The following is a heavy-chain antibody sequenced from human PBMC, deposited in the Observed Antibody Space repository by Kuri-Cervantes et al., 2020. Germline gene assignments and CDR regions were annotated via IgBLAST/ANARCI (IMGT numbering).Heavy chain of an antibody. D-gene: IGHD4-17*01. Sequence: GGSLRLSCAASGFTFSSYSMNWVRQAPGKRLEWVSSISSSSSYIYYADSVKGRFTISRDNAKNSLYLQMNSLRAEDTAVYYCASETNDYGDPLDYWGQGALVTVSS. CDR2: ISSSSSYI. V-gene: IGHV3-21*01. J-gene: IGHJ4*02. CDR3: ASETNDYGDPLDY. CDR1: GFTFSSYS.